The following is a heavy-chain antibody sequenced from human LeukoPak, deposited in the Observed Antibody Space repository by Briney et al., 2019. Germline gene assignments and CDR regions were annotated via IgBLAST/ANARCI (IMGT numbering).Heavy chain of an antibody. V-gene: IGHV3-30*02. CDR2: IWYDGSNK. J-gene: IGHJ3*02. CDR3: AKEHRTMMTTVTTGAFDI. Sequence: GGSLRLSCAASGFTFSSYGMHWVRQAPGKGLEWVAFIWYDGSNKYYADSVKGRFTISRDNSKNTLYLQMNSLRAEDTAVYYCAKEHRTMMTTVTTGAFDIWGQGTMVTVSS. CDR1: GFTFSSYG. D-gene: IGHD4-11*01.